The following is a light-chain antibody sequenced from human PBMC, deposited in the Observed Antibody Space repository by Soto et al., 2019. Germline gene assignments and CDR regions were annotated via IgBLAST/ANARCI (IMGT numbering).Light chain of an antibody. CDR2: STS. CDR3: LLYYGGAHGV. V-gene: IGLV7-43*01. J-gene: IGLJ2*01. CDR1: TGAVTSGYY. Sequence: QTVVTQEPSLTVSPGGTVTLTCASRTGAVTSGYYPNWVQQKPGQAPRALIYSTSNKHYWTPARFSGSLLGGKAALTLSGVQPEDEAEYYCLLYYGGAHGVFGGGTKVTVL.